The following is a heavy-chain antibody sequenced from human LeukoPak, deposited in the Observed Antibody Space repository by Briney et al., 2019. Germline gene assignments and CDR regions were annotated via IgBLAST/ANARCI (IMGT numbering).Heavy chain of an antibody. Sequence: SETLSLTCAVYGGSFSGYYWSWIRQPPGKGLEWIGYIYYSGSTNYNPSLKSRVTISVDTSKNQFSLKLSSVTAADTAVYYCARNPWQLGYFDYWGQGTLVTVSS. CDR3: ARNPWQLGYFDY. J-gene: IGHJ4*02. V-gene: IGHV4-59*01. CDR2: IYYSGST. D-gene: IGHD1-26*01. CDR1: GGSFSGYY.